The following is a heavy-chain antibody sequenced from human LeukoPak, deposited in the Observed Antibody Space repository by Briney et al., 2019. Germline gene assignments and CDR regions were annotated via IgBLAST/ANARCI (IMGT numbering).Heavy chain of an antibody. Sequence: ASVKVSCKASGYTFTGYYMHWVRQAPGQGLEWMGWINPNSGGTNYAQKFQGRVTMTRDTSSSTAYMELSSLRSEDTAVYYCARVWGGSGWWLASRWYYFDYWGQGTLVTVSS. CDR2: INPNSGGT. CDR1: GYTFTGYY. V-gene: IGHV1-2*02. D-gene: IGHD6-19*01. J-gene: IGHJ4*02. CDR3: ARVWGGSGWWLASRWYYFDY.